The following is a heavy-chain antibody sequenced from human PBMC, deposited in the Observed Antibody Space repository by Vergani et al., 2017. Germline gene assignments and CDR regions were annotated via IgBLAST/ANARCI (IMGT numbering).Heavy chain of an antibody. Sequence: EVQLVQSGAEVKKPGESLRISCKGSGYSFTSYWISWVRQMPGKGLEWMGRIDPSDSYTNYSPSFQGQVTISADKSISTAYLQWSSLKASDTAMYYCAGLVGFGELLYNWFDPWGQGTLVTVSS. CDR3: AGLVGFGELLYNWFDP. V-gene: IGHV5-10-1*03. CDR2: IDPSDSYT. CDR1: GYSFTSYW. D-gene: IGHD3-10*01. J-gene: IGHJ5*02.